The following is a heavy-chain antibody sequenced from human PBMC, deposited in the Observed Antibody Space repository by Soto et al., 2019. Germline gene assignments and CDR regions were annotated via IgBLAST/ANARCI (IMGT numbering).Heavy chain of an antibody. CDR3: ATRPHLEWLLRPRGFDP. V-gene: IGHV1-69*13. D-gene: IGHD3-3*01. J-gene: IGHJ5*02. CDR2: IIPIFGTA. CDR1: GGTFSSYA. Sequence: SVKVSCKASGGTFSSYAISWVRQAPGQGLEWMGGIIPIFGTANYAQKFQGRVTITADESTSTAYMELSSLRSEDTAVYYCATRPHLEWLLRPRGFDPWGQGTLVTVS.